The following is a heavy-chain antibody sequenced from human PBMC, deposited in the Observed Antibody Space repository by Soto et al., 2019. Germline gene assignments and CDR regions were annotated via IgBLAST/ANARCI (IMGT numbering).Heavy chain of an antibody. CDR2: IWYDGRKS. CDR3: ARVLGSGVHPSGLEV. Sequence: QEQLVESGGGVVQPGRSLRLSCAASGFSFRNYGIHWVRQAPGKGLDWVAVIWYDGRKSYYADSVRGRFTISRDNSGNTVHLQMDSLRAEDTAVYYFARVLGSGVHPSGLEVWGQGTTVVVS. J-gene: IGHJ6*02. CDR1: GFSFRNYG. V-gene: IGHV3-33*01. D-gene: IGHD6-19*01.